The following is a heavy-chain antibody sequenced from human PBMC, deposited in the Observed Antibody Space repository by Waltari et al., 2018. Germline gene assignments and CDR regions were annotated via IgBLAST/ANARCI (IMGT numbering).Heavy chain of an antibody. J-gene: IGHJ4*02. V-gene: IGHV3-30*18. CDR1: GFTFSRYG. CDR3: AKDFDSGSYTPDY. Sequence: QVQLVESGGGVVQPGRSLRLSCAASGFTFSRYGMHWVRQAPGKGLEWVAVISYDGSSKYYGDSVKGRFTISRDNSKNTLYLQMNSLRAEDTAVYYCAKDFDSGSYTPDYWGQGTLVTVSS. D-gene: IGHD1-26*01. CDR2: ISYDGSSK.